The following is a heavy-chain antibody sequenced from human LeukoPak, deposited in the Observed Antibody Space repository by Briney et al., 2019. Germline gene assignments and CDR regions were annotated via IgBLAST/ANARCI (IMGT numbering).Heavy chain of an antibody. J-gene: IGHJ5*02. CDR2: ISGTGGGT. CDR1: GYTFSNYA. D-gene: IGHD4/OR15-4a*01. Sequence: GGSLRLSCAASGYTFSNYAMTWVRRAPGKGLEWVSGISGTGGGTYYADSVKGRFTVSRDYSKNTLYLLMNSLRAEDTAVYYCAKMASSGSNSVPVTWGQGALVTVCS. CDR3: AKMASSGSNSVPVT. V-gene: IGHV3-23*01.